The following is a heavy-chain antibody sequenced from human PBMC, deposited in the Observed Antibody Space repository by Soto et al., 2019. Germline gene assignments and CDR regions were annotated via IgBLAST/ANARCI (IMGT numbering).Heavy chain of an antibody. CDR1: GFTFRDYY. CDR2: ISSSGSTI. CDR3: ARLVTATRNYYYGMDV. J-gene: IGHJ6*02. V-gene: IGHV3-11*01. Sequence: PGGSLRLSCAASGFTFRDYYMTWIRQAPGKGLEWLSYISSSGSTIYYADSVKGRFTISRDNAKNSLFLQMNSLRAEDTAVYYCARLVTATRNYYYGMDVWGQVTTVTFSS. D-gene: IGHD1-20*01.